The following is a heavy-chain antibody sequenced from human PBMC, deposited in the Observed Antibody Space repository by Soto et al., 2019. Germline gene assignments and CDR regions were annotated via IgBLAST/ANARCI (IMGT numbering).Heavy chain of an antibody. V-gene: IGHV1-69*13. CDR2: IIPIFGTA. CDR1: GGTFSSYA. D-gene: IGHD3-10*01. J-gene: IGHJ6*02. Sequence: VASVKVSCKASGGTFSSYAISWVRQAPGQGLEWMGGIIPIFGTANYAQKFQGRVTITADESTSTAYMELSSLRSEDTAVYYCARLTGGSGSYYGMDVWGQGTTVTVSS. CDR3: ARLTGGSGSYYGMDV.